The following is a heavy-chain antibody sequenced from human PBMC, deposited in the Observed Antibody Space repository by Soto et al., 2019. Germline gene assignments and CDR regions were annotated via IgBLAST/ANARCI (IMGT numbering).Heavy chain of an antibody. Sequence: QVQLQESGPGLVKPSETLSLTCTVSGGSISSYYWSWIRQPPGKGLEWIGYIYYSGSTNYNPSLKSRLTISVDTSKNQFSLKLSSVTAADTAVYYCARRYGKNAFDIWGQGTMVTVSS. J-gene: IGHJ3*02. CDR3: ARRYGKNAFDI. V-gene: IGHV4-59*01. D-gene: IGHD5-18*01. CDR2: IYYSGST. CDR1: GGSISSYY.